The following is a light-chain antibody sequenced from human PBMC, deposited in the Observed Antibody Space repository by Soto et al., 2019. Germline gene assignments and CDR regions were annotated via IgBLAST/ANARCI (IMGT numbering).Light chain of an antibody. CDR2: GAS. CDR1: QTVPGNY. CDR3: HQYTAPPWT. Sequence: EIVLTQSPGTLSLSPGERATLSCRASQTVPGNYLAWLQHKPGQAPRLLIYGASTRATGIRDRFSGSGSGRDVTLTIARLEPEDFAVYYCHQYTAPPWTLGQGTKVETK. V-gene: IGKV3-20*01. J-gene: IGKJ1*01.